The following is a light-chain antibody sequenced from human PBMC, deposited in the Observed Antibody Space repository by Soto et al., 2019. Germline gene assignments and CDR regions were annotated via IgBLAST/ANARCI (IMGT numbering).Light chain of an antibody. Sequence: DIQMTQSPSSLSASVGDRVTITCRASQGISSYLAWYQQKPGKAPKLLIYAASTLQSGVPSRFSGSGSGTDFTLTISSLQPEDFAAYYCQQSYSTITFGQGTRLEIK. CDR2: AAS. CDR3: QQSYSTIT. V-gene: IGKV1-39*01. J-gene: IGKJ5*01. CDR1: QGISSY.